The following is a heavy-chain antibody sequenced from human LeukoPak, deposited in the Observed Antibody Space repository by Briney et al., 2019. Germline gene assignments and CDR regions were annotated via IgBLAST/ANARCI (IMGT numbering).Heavy chain of an antibody. V-gene: IGHV4-59*01. CDR1: GGSISSYF. CDR2: IYYTGTA. J-gene: IGHJ4*02. CDR3: ARTVAVSTYRNFDF. D-gene: IGHD5/OR15-5a*01. Sequence: SETLSLTCTVSGGSISSYFWSWIRQSPEKGLEWIGFIYYTGTANYNPSLKSRVTMSIDTSKNQFSLTMRSVTAADTAVYYCARTVAVSTYRNFDFWGQGILVTVSS.